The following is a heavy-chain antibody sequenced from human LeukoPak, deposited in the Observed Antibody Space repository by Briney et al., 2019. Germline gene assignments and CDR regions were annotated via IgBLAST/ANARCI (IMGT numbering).Heavy chain of an antibody. CDR1: GGTFRRYT. CDR3: ATIVAAATNDAFDL. J-gene: IGHJ3*01. D-gene: IGHD1-26*01. Sequence: SVKVSCKASGGTFRRYTIIWVRQAPGQGLEWMGRIVPSVDIANYAQKFQGRVTIIADKSTSTAYMDLNSLRSEDTAVYYCATIVAAATNDAFDLWGQGTMVTVSS. CDR2: IVPSVDIA. V-gene: IGHV1-69*02.